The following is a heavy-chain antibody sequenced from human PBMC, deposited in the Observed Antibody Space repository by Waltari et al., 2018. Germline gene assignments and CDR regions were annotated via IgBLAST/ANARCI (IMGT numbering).Heavy chain of an antibody. Sequence: QVQLQESGPGLVKPSETLSLTCAASGYSLSSGYYWGWTRPPPGQGLEWIGSIYHSGSTYYNPSLKSRVTISVDTSKNQFSLKLSSVTAADTAVYYCATSEGMYYDFWSGYRSFDYWGQGTLVTVSS. CDR2: IYHSGST. D-gene: IGHD3-3*01. CDR1: GYSLSSGYY. V-gene: IGHV4-38-2*01. CDR3: ATSEGMYYDFWSGYRSFDY. J-gene: IGHJ4*02.